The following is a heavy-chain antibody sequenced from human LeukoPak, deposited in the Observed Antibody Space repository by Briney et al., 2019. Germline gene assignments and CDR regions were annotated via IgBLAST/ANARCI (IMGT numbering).Heavy chain of an antibody. V-gene: IGHV4-59*08. CDR3: ARYESRISHCDY. D-gene: IGHD3-16*01. Sequence: SETLSLTCTVSGDSISSYTWSWIRQPPGKGLEWIGVIYYSGSTKDNPSLKSRVTISVDTSKNQFSLKLSSVTAADTAVYFCARYESRISHCDYWGQGTLVTVSS. J-gene: IGHJ4*02. CDR2: IYYSGST. CDR1: GDSISSYT.